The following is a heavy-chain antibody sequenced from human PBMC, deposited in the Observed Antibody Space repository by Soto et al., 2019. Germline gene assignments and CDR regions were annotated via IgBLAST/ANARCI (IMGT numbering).Heavy chain of an antibody. Sequence: SVKVSCKASGGTFSSYTISWVRQAPGQGLEWMGRIIPIFGTANYAQKFQGRVTITADESTSTAYMELSSLRSEDTAVYYCARDQTLRFLEWLSPNYYYYGMDVWGQGTTVTVSS. CDR3: ARDQTLRFLEWLSPNYYYYGMDV. CDR2: IIPIFGTA. J-gene: IGHJ6*02. D-gene: IGHD3-3*01. CDR1: GGTFSSYT. V-gene: IGHV1-69*13.